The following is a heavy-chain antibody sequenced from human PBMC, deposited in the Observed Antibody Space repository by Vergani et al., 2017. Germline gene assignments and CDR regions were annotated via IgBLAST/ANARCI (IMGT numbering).Heavy chain of an antibody. CDR2: IKSKTDGGTT. V-gene: IGHV3-15*01. J-gene: IGHJ4*02. CDR1: GFTFSNAW. CDR3: TRQKPYYDFWSGYSGGDYFDY. Sequence: EVQLVESGGGLVKPGGSLRLSCAASGFTFSNAWMSWVRQAPGKGLEWVGRIKSKTDGGTTDYAAPVKGRFTISRDDSKNTLYLQMNSLKTEDTAVYYCTRQKPYYDFWSGYSGGDYFDYWGQGTLVTVSS. D-gene: IGHD3-3*01.